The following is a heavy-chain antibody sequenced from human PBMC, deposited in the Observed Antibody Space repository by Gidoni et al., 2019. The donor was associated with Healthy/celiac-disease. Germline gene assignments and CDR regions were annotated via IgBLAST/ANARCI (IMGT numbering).Heavy chain of an antibody. Sequence: HVQLLDSGGCVVQPGRSMRPSCAGSGFSLSSSGMHWVRQAPGKGLVWVAGIWYDGSNKYYAESVKGRFTISRDKSKNTLYLQMNSLRAEDTAVYYCARDGDPYGSGAPSYWFDPWGQGTLVTVSS. V-gene: IGHV3-33*01. CDR2: IWYDGSNK. D-gene: IGHD3-10*01. J-gene: IGHJ5*02. CDR1: GFSLSSSG. CDR3: ARDGDPYGSGAPSYWFDP.